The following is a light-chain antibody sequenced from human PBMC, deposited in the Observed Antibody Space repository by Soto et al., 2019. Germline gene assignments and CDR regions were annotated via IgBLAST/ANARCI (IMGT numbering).Light chain of an antibody. CDR1: HSVNSH. CDR3: QQYNNWRSYT. CDR2: GAS. Sequence: MMMTQSPATLSVSPGERVTLSCRTSHSVNSHVAWYQQKPGQAPRLLLYGASTRATGIPVRFSGSGFGTEFTLTISSLQSEDFAVYFCQQYNNWRSYTFGQGTKVDIK. V-gene: IGKV3-15*01. J-gene: IGKJ2*01.